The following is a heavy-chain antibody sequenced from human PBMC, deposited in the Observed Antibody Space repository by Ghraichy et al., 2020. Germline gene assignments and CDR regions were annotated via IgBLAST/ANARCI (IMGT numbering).Heavy chain of an antibody. CDR2: IYYSGST. CDR1: GGSISSYY. CDR3: ARDRNGDLDY. D-gene: IGHD4-17*01. V-gene: IGHV4-59*01. Sequence: SQTLSLTCTVSGGSISSYYWSWIRQPPGKGLEWIGYIYYSGSTNYNPSLKSRVTISVDTSKNQFSLKLSSVTAADTAVYHCARDRNGDLDYWGQGTLVTVSS. J-gene: IGHJ4*02.